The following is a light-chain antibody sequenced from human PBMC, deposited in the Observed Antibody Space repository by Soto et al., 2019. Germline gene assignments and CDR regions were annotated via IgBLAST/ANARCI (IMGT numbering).Light chain of an antibody. Sequence: EIVLTQSPGTLALSPVERATLSCRASQSVASNLAWYQQKPGQSPRLLIYGASTRATGIPARFSGSGSGTEFTLTISSLQSEDFAVYYCQQYNNWPLTFGQGAKVDI. J-gene: IGKJ1*01. CDR3: QQYNNWPLT. V-gene: IGKV3-15*01. CDR2: GAS. CDR1: QSVASN.